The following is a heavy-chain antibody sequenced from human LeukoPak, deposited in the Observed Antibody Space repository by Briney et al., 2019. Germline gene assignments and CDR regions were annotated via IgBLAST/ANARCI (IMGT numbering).Heavy chain of an antibody. CDR3: ARVRTPLTSAGIDY. CDR1: GGSFSGYY. J-gene: IGHJ4*02. D-gene: IGHD2-15*01. Sequence: PSETLSLTCAVYGGSFSGYYWSWIRQPPGKGLEWIGEINHSGSTNYNPSLESRVTISVDTSKNQFSLKLSSVTAADTAVYYCARVRTPLTSAGIDYWGQGTLVTVSS. CDR2: INHSGST. V-gene: IGHV4-34*01.